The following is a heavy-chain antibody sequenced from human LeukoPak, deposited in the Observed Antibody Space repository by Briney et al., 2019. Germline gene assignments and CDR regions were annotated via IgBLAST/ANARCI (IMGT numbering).Heavy chain of an antibody. CDR1: GGSISSYY. D-gene: IGHD5-18*01. Sequence: PSETLSLTCTVSGGSISSYYWSWIRQPAGKGLEWIGRIYTSGSTNYNPSLKSRVTMSVDTSKNQFSLKLSSVTAADTAVYYCARAGAWIQLWPRRNWFDPWGQGTLVTVSS. J-gene: IGHJ5*02. V-gene: IGHV4-4*07. CDR3: ARAGAWIQLWPRRNWFDP. CDR2: IYTSGST.